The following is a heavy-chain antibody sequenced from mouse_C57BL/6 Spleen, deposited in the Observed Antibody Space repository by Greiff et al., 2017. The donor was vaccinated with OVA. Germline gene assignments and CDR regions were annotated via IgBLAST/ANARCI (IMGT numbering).Heavy chain of an antibody. Sequence: QVQLQQPGAELVMPGASVKLSCKASGYTFTSYWMHWVKQRPGQGLEWIGEIDPSDSYTNYNQKFKGKSTLTVDKSSSPAYMQLSSLTSEDSAVYYCGGGSYAMDYWGQGTSVTVSS. J-gene: IGHJ4*01. CDR2: IDPSDSYT. V-gene: IGHV1-69*01. CDR3: GGGSYAMDY. CDR1: GYTFTSYW.